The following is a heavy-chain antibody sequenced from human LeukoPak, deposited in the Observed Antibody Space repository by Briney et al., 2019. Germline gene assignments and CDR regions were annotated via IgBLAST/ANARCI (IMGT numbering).Heavy chain of an antibody. V-gene: IGHV4-59*01. CDR1: GGSISIYY. CDR3: ARWDYYDDSGYYLSCYYYYGMDV. CDR2: TYYSGNN. J-gene: IGHJ6*01. Sequence: PLETLSLTCTLSGGSISIYYWSCIRHPPGKRLIWLGYTYYSGNNNYTPSLKSRVTISLDTSKNQFSLKLTSVTAADTDAYYCARWDYYDDSGYYLSCYYYYGMDVWGQGTTVTVSS. D-gene: IGHD3-22*01.